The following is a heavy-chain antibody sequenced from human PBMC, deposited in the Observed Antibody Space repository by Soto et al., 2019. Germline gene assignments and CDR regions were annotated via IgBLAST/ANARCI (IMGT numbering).Heavy chain of an antibody. J-gene: IGHJ4*02. V-gene: IGHV3-23*01. D-gene: IGHD6-13*01. CDR2: ISGSGGST. Sequence: GGSLRLSCAASGFTFSSYAMSWVRQAPGKGLEWVSAISGSGGSTYYADSVKGRFTISRDNSKNTLYLQMKSLRAEDTAVYYCEKVIRKPGYSSSCYGGGFDYWGKGTRGTVSS. CDR1: GFTFSSYA. CDR3: EKVIRKPGYSSSCYGGGFDY.